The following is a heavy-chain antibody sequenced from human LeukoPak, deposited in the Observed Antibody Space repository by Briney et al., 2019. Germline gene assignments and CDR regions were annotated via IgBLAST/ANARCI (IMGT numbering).Heavy chain of an antibody. Sequence: GGSVKVSCKASGYTFTGYYMHWVRQAPGQGLEWMGWINPNSGGTNYAQKFQGRVTMTRDTSIGTAYMELSRLRSDDTAVYYCARSLTAVGYYYDSSGYQENWFDPWGRGTLVTVSS. D-gene: IGHD3-22*01. CDR2: INPNSGGT. CDR3: ARSLTAVGYYYDSSGYQENWFDP. CDR1: GYTFTGYY. J-gene: IGHJ5*02. V-gene: IGHV1-2*02.